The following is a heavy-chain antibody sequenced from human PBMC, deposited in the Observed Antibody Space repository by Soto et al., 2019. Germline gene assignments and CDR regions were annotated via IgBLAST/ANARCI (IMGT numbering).Heavy chain of an antibody. CDR3: AKDQTSRGYDYYYYYYGMDV. Sequence: GGSLRLSCAASGFTFDDYAMHWVRQAPGKGLEWVSGISWNSGSIGYADSVKGRFTISRDYAKNSLYLQMNSLRAEDTALYYCAKDQTSRGYDYYYYYYGMDVWGQGTTVTVSS. CDR2: ISWNSGSI. V-gene: IGHV3-9*01. D-gene: IGHD5-12*01. CDR1: GFTFDDYA. J-gene: IGHJ6*02.